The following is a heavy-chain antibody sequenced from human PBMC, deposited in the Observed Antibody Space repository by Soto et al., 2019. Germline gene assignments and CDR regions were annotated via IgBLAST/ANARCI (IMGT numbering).Heavy chain of an antibody. CDR3: ARDVARVFDY. J-gene: IGHJ4*02. V-gene: IGHV3-30-3*01. CDR1: GFTFSSYA. Sequence: QVQLVESGGGVVQPGRSLRLSCAASGFTFSSYAMHWVRQAPGKGLEWVAVISYDGSNKYYADSVKGRFTISRDNSKNTLYLQKNSLRAEDTAVYYCARDVARVFDYWGQGTLVTVSS. CDR2: ISYDGSNK.